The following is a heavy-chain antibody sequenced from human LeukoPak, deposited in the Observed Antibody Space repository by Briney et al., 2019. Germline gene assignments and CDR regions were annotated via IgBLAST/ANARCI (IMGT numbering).Heavy chain of an antibody. CDR1: GGSLSSFY. CDR3: ARATVGATLFNP. J-gene: IGHJ5*02. Sequence: PSETLSLTCTVSGGSLSSFYRGWVRPPPRKGLEWIGYIYYSGSTNYNPSLKSRVTISVDTSKNQFSLKLSSVTAADTAVYYCARATVGATLFNPWGQGTLVTVSS. D-gene: IGHD1-26*01. V-gene: IGHV4-59*01. CDR2: IYYSGST.